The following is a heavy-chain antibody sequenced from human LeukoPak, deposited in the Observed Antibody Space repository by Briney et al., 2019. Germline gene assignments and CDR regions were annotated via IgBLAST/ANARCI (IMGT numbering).Heavy chain of an antibody. V-gene: IGHV3-23*01. D-gene: IGHD6-13*01. CDR2: ISPSADST. J-gene: IGHJ4*02. Sequence: PGGSLRLSCAASGFTFSNYAMSWVCQAPGKGLEWVSAISPSADSTSYADSVKGRFAISRDNSKNTLYLQMDSLRAEDTAVYYCAKRESSSSWYNYFDYWGQGTLVTVSS. CDR3: AKRESSSSWYNYFDY. CDR1: GFTFSNYA.